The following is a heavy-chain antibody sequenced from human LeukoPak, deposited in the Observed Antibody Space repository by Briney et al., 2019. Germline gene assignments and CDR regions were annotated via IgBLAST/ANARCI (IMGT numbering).Heavy chain of an antibody. CDR3: AKGSSSSRPYYFDY. Sequence: HPGGSLRLSCAASGFTFSNYAMHWVRQAPGKGLEWVAVISYDGSNEYYADSVKGRFTISRHNSKNTLYLQMNSLRAEDTAVYYCAKGSSSSRPYYFDYWGQGTLVTVSS. CDR1: GFTFSNYA. CDR2: ISYDGSNE. J-gene: IGHJ4*02. V-gene: IGHV3-30*04. D-gene: IGHD6-13*01.